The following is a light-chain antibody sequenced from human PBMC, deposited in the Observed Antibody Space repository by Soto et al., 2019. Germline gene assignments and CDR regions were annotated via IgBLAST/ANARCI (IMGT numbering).Light chain of an antibody. Sequence: VGTECRSSWSVSPGESATLSCRASQSVSSNLAWHQQKPGQAPRILMYDASTRATGISARFSGSGSGTEFTLTISSLQSEDFAVYYCQQYHNWPIPFGQGTLLEIK. J-gene: IGKJ5*01. CDR1: QSVSSN. CDR3: QQYHNWPIP. CDR2: DAS. V-gene: IGKV3-15*01.